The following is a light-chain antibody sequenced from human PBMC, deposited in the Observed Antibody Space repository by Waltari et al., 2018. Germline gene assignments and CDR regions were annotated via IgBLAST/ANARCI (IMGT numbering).Light chain of an antibody. CDR1: PSISSY. V-gene: IGKV1-39*01. Sequence: DIQMTQSPSSLSASVGDRVTITCRASPSISSYLNWYQQKPGKAPKLLIYAASSLQSGVPSRFSGSGSGTDFTLTISSLQPEDFATYYCQQSYSTPRFTFGPGTKVDIK. CDR2: AAS. J-gene: IGKJ3*01. CDR3: QQSYSTPRFT.